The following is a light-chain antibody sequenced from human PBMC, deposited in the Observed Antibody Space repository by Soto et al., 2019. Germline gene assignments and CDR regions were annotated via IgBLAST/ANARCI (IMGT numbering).Light chain of an antibody. CDR2: DAS. CDR3: QQRSNWPPTWT. V-gene: IGKV3-11*01. CDR1: QSVSTY. Sequence: EIVLTQSPATLSLSPGERATLSCRASQSVSTYLAWYQHKPGQAPRLLIYDASKRATGIPARFSGSGSVTDFALTISSLEPEDFAGNYCQQRSNWPPTWTFGQGTKVEIK. J-gene: IGKJ1*01.